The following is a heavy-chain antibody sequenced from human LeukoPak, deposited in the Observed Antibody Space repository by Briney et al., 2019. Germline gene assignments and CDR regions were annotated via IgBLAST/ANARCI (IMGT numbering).Heavy chain of an antibody. CDR2: INPSGGST. CDR1: GYTFTTYY. V-gene: IGHV1-46*01. D-gene: IGHD3-16*01. J-gene: IGHJ4*02. Sequence: GASVKVSCKASGYTFTTYYMHWVRQAPGQGLEWMGMINPSGGSTTYAQKFQGRITMTRDTSTSTVSMEVSSLRSEDTAVYYCARDLENYADFDYWGQGTLVTVSS. CDR3: ARDLENYADFDY.